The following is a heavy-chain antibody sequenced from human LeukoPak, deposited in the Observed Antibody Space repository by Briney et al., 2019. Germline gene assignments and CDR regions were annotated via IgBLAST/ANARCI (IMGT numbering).Heavy chain of an antibody. Sequence: GESLKISCKGSGYSFTSYWIGWVRQMPGKGLEWMGIIYPGDSDTRYSPSFQGQVTISADKSISTAYLQWSSLKASDSATYYCVRLVGIVGVAPDYWGQGTLVTVSS. CDR1: GYSFTSYW. V-gene: IGHV5-51*01. CDR2: IYPGDSDT. CDR3: VRLVGIVGVAPDY. D-gene: IGHD1-26*01. J-gene: IGHJ4*02.